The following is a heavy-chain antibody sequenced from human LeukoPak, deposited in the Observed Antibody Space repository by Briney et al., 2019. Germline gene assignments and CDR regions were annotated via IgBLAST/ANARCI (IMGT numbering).Heavy chain of an antibody. D-gene: IGHD1-7*01. J-gene: IGHJ4*02. V-gene: IGHV3-9*01. CDR3: AKDLELEDY. CDR2: ISWNSGSI. CDR1: GFTFDDYA. Sequence: GGSLRLSCAASGFTFDDYAMHWVRQAPGKGLEWVSGISWNSGSIGYADSVKGRFTISRDNAKNSLYLQMNSLRAEDTALYYCAKDLELEDYWGQGTLDTVSS.